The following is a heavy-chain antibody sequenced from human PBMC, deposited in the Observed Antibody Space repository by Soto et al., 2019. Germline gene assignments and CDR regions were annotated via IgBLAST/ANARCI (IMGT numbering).Heavy chain of an antibody. V-gene: IGHV3-30*18. D-gene: IGHD6-19*01. CDR3: AKDWGSSGWFNRFDS. CDR1: GFTLSNTG. Sequence: QVQLVESGGGVVQPGTSLRLSCVVSGFTLSNTGVHWVRQAPGKGLEWVAMIAHNGFSQFYVDSVKGRFTISRDNSKNTVYLQMHSLRPEDTSVYYCAKDWGSSGWFNRFDSWGQGTLVTVSS. CDR2: IAHNGFSQ. J-gene: IGHJ5*01.